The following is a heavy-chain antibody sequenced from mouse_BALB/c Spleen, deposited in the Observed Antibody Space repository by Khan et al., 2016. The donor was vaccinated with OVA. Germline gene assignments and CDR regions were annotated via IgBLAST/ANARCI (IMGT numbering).Heavy chain of an antibody. CDR2: ISDLAYTI. J-gene: IGHJ3*01. D-gene: IGHD1-1*01. Sequence: EVELVESGGGLVQPGGSRKLSCAASGFTFSDYGMAWVRQAPGKGPEWVAFISDLAYTIYYGDAVKGRFTISRENATNTLYMEMSSLSSEDTAVYYCARGVGTAPFAYWGLGTLVTVSA. CDR3: ARGVGTAPFAY. V-gene: IGHV5-15*02. CDR1: GFTFSDYG.